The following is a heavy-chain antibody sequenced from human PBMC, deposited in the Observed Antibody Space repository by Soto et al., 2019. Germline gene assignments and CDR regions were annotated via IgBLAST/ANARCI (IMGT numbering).Heavy chain of an antibody. CDR1: GGSFSGYY. V-gene: IGHV4-34*01. CDR2: INHSGST. Sequence: PSETLSLTCAVYGGSFSGYYWSWIRQPPGKGLEWIGEINHSGSTNYNPSLKSRVTISVDTSKNQFSLKLSSVTAADTAVYYCARVPYDFWSGYLFGYYFDYWGQG. J-gene: IGHJ4*02. CDR3: ARVPYDFWSGYLFGYYFDY. D-gene: IGHD3-3*01.